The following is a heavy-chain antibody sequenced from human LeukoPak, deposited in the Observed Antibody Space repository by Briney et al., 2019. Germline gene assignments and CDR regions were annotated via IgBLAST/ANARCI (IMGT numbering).Heavy chain of an antibody. CDR3: ARLILAAAGTGRWFDP. J-gene: IGHJ5*02. Sequence: SETLSLTCTVSGGSISSSNYYWCWIRQPPGKGLEWMGSIYYSGSTFYNPSLSSRVTMYVETSKTQSSLNLRSVTAADTAVYYCARLILAAAGTGRWFDPWGQGTLVTVSS. D-gene: IGHD6-13*01. CDR2: IYYSGST. V-gene: IGHV4-39*01. CDR1: GGSISSSNYY.